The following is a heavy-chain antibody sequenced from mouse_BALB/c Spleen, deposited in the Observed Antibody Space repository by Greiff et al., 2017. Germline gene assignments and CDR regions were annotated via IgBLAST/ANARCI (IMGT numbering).Heavy chain of an antibody. CDR2: ISYSGST. V-gene: IGHV3-2*02. CDR3: ARSGYYYGSSPFDY. J-gene: IGHJ2*01. D-gene: IGHD1-1*01. Sequence: EVQLQESGPGLVKPSQSLSLTCTVTGYSITSDYAWNWIRQFPGNKLEWMGYISYSGSTSYNPSLKSRISITRDTSKNQFFLQLNSVTTEDTATYYCARSGYYYGSSPFDYWGQGTTLTVSS. CDR1: GYSITSDYA.